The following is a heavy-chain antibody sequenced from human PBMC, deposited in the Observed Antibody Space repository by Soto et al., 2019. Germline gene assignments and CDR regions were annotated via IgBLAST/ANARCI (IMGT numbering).Heavy chain of an antibody. CDR2: IDPSDSYT. D-gene: IGHD4-4*01. J-gene: IGHJ4*02. CDR1: GYIFTSYW. CDR3: AKGDSDYYFDS. V-gene: IGHV5-10-1*01. Sequence: GESLKISCKASGYIFTSYWINWVRQMPGKGLEWMGRIDPSDSYTNYSPSFRGHVTISADKSISTAYLQWSSLRVDDTALYFCAKGDSDYYFDSLGQGTLVTVSS.